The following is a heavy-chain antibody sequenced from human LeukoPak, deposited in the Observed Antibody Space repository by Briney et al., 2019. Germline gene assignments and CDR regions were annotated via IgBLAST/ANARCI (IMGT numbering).Heavy chain of an antibody. J-gene: IGHJ4*02. V-gene: IGHV3-7*01. Sequence: PGGSLRLSCAASGFTFSSYWMSWVRQAQGKGLEWVANMKYDGSEKYYVDSVKGRFTISRDNAKNSLYLQMNSLRAEDTAVYYCARDIEAAGLFLDYWGQGTLVTVS. CDR3: ARDIEAAGLFLDY. CDR2: MKYDGSEK. CDR1: GFTFSSYW. D-gene: IGHD6-13*01.